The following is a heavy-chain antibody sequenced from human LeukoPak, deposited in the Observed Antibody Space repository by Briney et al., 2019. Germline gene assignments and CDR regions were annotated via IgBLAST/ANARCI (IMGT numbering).Heavy chain of an antibody. CDR3: AKSGNQGVSSSWPDY. J-gene: IGHJ4*02. D-gene: IGHD6-13*01. Sequence: PRGSLRLSCAASGFTFSSYAMSWVRQAPGKGLEWVSAISGSGGSTYYADSVKGRFTISRDNSKNTLYLQMNSLRAEDTAVYYCAKSGNQGVSSSWPDYWGQGTLVTVSS. V-gene: IGHV3-23*01. CDR2: ISGSGGST. CDR1: GFTFSSYA.